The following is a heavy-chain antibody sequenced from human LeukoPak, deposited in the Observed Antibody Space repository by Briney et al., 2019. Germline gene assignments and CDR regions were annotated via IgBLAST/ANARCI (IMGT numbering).Heavy chain of an antibody. D-gene: IGHD4-11*01. CDR3: ARGPHFSRGEHFDY. CDR2: LYTSGGA. V-gene: IGHV4-4*07. Sequence: SENLSLTCTVSGGSITGYYWSWIRQPAGKGLEWVGRLYTSGGAAYNPSLKSRVTLSADTSKGQLSLKLTSVTAADTAVYFCARGPHFSRGEHFDYWGLGILVTVSS. J-gene: IGHJ4*02. CDR1: GGSITGYY.